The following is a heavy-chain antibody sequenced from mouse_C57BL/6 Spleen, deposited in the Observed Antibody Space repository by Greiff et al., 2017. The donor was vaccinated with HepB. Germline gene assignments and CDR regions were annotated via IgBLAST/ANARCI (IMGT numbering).Heavy chain of an antibody. CDR3: TGEFITTVVNHWYFDV. J-gene: IGHJ1*03. V-gene: IGHV6-3*01. CDR1: GFTFSNYW. D-gene: IGHD1-1*01. Sequence: EVKLMESGGGLVQPGGSMKLSCVASGFTFSNYWMNWVRQSPEKGLEWVAQIRLKSDNYATHYAESVKGRFTISRDDSKSSVYLQMNNLRAEDTGIYYCTGEFITTVVNHWYFDVWGTGTTVTVSS. CDR2: IRLKSDNYAT.